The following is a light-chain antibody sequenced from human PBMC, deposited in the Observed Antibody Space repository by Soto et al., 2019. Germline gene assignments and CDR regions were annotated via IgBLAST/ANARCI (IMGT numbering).Light chain of an antibody. Sequence: DIQLTQSPSFLSASVGDRVTITCRASQSISSHVAWYRQKSGKAPMLLIYAASTLQSVVPSRFSGSGSGTEFTLTISSLHPEDFATYYCQHLDSFPLAFGGGTTVEI. CDR3: QHLDSFPLA. CDR1: QSISSH. CDR2: AAS. J-gene: IGKJ4*01. V-gene: IGKV1-9*01.